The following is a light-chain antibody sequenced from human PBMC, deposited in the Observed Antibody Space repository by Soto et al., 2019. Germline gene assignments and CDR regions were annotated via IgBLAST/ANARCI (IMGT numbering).Light chain of an antibody. CDR3: SSYVGSDTVV. J-gene: IGLJ2*01. CDR2: EVS. V-gene: IGLV2-8*01. CDR1: SSDVGGFNY. Sequence: QSALTQPPSGSGSPGQSVTISCTGTSSDVGGFNYVSWYQQYPGKAPRLIIYEVSKRPSGVPDRFSGSKSGNTASLTVSGLQAEDEADYYCSSYVGSDTVVFGGGIKVTVL.